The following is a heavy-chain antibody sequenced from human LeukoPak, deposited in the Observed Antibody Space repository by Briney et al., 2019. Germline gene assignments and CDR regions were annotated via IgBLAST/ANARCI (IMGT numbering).Heavy chain of an antibody. CDR3: ARDRYQLLSTAFDI. D-gene: IGHD2-2*01. Sequence: GGSLRLSCAASGFTFSSYWMSWVRQAPGKGLEWVANIKQDGSEKYYVDSVKGRFTISRDNAKNSQYLQMNSLRAEDTAVYYCARDRYQLLSTAFDIWGQGTMVTVSS. V-gene: IGHV3-7*01. CDR2: IKQDGSEK. CDR1: GFTFSSYW. J-gene: IGHJ3*02.